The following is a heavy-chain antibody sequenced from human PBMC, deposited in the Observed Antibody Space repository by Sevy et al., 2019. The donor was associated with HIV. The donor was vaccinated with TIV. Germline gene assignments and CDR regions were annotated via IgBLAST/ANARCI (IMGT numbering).Heavy chain of an antibody. D-gene: IGHD3-9*01. CDR2: VYFTGST. V-gene: IGHV4-39*01. CDR1: GGSISSSTYY. CDR3: ARLGGLRFFDWSSLNYFDY. J-gene: IGHJ4*02. Sequence: SETLSLTCSVSGGSISSSTYYWGWIRQPPGRGLEWIGCVYFTGSTYYNPSLKSRVTISVDTSKNEFSLKVNSVTAADTAVYYCARLGGLRFFDWSSLNYFDYWGQGTLVTVSS.